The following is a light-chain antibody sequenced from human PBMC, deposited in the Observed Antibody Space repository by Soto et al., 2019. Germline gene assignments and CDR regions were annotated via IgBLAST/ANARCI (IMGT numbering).Light chain of an antibody. CDR1: QSVRSSH. V-gene: IGKV3-20*01. CDR3: QQYSSSPAT. J-gene: IGKJ1*01. Sequence: EIVLTQSPGTLSLSPGERATLSCRASQSVRSSHLAWYQQKPGQAPRLLIHGASSRATGIPDRFSGSGSGTDFTLTISRLESEDFAVYSCQQYSSSPATFGQGTKVDIK. CDR2: GAS.